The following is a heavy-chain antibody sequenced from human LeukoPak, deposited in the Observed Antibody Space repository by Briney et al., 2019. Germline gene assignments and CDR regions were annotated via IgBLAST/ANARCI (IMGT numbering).Heavy chain of an antibody. CDR1: GGSFSGYY. Sequence: PSETLSLTCAVYGGSFSGYYWSWIRQPPGKGLEWIGEINHSGSTNYNPSLKSRVTISVDTSKNQFSLKLSSVTAADTAVYYCARDYKDDAFDIWGQGTMVTVSS. CDR3: ARDYKDDAFDI. J-gene: IGHJ3*02. V-gene: IGHV4-34*01. CDR2: INHSGST. D-gene: IGHD3-10*01.